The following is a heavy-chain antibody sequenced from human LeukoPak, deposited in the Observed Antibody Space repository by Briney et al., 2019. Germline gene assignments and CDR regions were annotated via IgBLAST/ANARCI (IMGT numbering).Heavy chain of an antibody. CDR3: ARAPHWYDFTFGP. Sequence: SETLSLTCTVSGGSISSYYWSWIRQPPGKGREWIGYIYYSGSTNYNPSLKSRVTISVDTSKNQFSLKLSSVTAADTAVYYCARAPHWYDFTFGPWGQGTLVTVSS. CDR1: GGSISSYY. J-gene: IGHJ5*02. D-gene: IGHD3-3*01. V-gene: IGHV4-59*01. CDR2: IYYSGST.